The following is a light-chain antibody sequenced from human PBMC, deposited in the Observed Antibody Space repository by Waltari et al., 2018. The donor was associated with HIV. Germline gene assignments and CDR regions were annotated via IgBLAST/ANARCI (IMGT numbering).Light chain of an antibody. CDR2: EVN. J-gene: IGLJ2*01. CDR1: RWDVNALNY. CDR3: TSYGGANDLL. V-gene: IGLV2-8*01. Sequence: QSALSQTPSASGSPGQSVTISCTGSRWDVNALNYLSWYQQYPGKAPRLIIYEVNMRPSGVPDRFSGSKSGATASLTISGLQPEDEADYYCTSYGGANDLLFGGGTRVTVL.